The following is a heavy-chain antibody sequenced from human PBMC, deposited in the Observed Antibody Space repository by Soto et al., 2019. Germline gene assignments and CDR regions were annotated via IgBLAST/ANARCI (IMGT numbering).Heavy chain of an antibody. V-gene: IGHV1-69*13. CDR3: ASLGLEAVPAAMSTRPYGLDV. CDR2: IIPIFGTA. CDR1: GGTFSSYA. Sequence: SVKVSCKASGGTFSSYAISWVRQAPGQGLEWMGGIIPIFGTANYAQKFQGRVTITADESTSTAYMELSSLRSEDTAVYYCASLGLEAVPAAMSTRPYGLDVWGQGTTVTVSS. J-gene: IGHJ6*02. D-gene: IGHD2-2*01.